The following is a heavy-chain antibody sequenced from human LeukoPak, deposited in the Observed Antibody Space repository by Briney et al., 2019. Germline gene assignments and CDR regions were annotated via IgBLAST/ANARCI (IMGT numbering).Heavy chain of an antibody. D-gene: IGHD6-13*01. J-gene: IGHJ4*02. Sequence: AGGSLRLSCAASGFIFSSYGMHWVWQAPGTGLERVGFIRYDGSNKYYADSVKGRFTTSRDNSKNTLYLQMNSLRAEDTAVYYCAKDQVYSSSWRDYWGQGTLVTVSS. CDR3: AKDQVYSSSWRDY. CDR2: IRYDGSNK. V-gene: IGHV3-30*02. CDR1: GFIFSSYG.